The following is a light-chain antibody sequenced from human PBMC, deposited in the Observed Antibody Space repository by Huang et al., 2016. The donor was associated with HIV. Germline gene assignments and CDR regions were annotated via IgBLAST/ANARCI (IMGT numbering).Light chain of an antibody. J-gene: IGKJ1*01. Sequence: DIQMTQSPSSLSASVGDRVTVTCRASQNIRSYLNWYQQKAGKAPRLLIYAASSLQRGVPSRFSGSGAGTEFTLTISSLQREDFATYYCQQSSNTPHTFGQGTKVEIK. CDR2: AAS. CDR3: QQSSNTPHT. V-gene: IGKV1-39*01. CDR1: QNIRSY.